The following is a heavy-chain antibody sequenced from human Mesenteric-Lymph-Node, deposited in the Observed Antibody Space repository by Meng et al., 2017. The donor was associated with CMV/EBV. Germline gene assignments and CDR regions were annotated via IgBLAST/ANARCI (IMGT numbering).Heavy chain of an antibody. J-gene: IGHJ5*02. CDR3: AGGRDFWSA. CDR1: GASISTYY. D-gene: IGHD3-3*01. CDR2: MYNGGNT. V-gene: IGHV4-59*01. Sequence: GSLRLSCTVSGASISTYYWNWIRQPPGKGLEWIGYMYNGGNTNYNPSLKSRVTISVGMSKTQVSLKLNSVTAADTAVYYCAGGRDFWSAWGQGSLVTVSS.